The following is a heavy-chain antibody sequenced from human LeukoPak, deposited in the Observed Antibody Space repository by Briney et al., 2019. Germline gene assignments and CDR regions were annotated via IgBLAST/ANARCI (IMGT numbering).Heavy chain of an antibody. CDR1: GFTFSSYD. CDR3: ARVKDGGLGFDY. V-gene: IGHV3-13*01. J-gene: IGHJ4*02. D-gene: IGHD4-23*01. Sequence: QAGGSLRLSCAASGFTFSSYDMHWVRHATGKGLEWVSAIGTAGDTYYAGSVKGRFTISRENAKNSLYLQMNRLRAGDTAVHYCARVKDGGLGFDYWGQGTLVTVSS. CDR2: IGTAGDT.